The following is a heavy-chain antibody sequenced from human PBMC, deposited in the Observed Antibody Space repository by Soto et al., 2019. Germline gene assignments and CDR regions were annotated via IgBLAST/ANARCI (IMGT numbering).Heavy chain of an antibody. V-gene: IGHV3-7*03. CDR3: ARGTSHYNYVHVWY. CDR1: GFTFSSYW. D-gene: IGHD3-16*01. J-gene: IGHJ4*02. CDR2: IKQDGRET. Sequence: EVQLVESGGGLVQPGGSLRLSCAASGFTFSSYWMSWVRQAPGKALECVANIKQDGRETYYVDSVKGRFTISRDTANSAMYLKKDSLGAEDTAVYYCARGTSHYNYVHVWYWGQGTHVIVSS.